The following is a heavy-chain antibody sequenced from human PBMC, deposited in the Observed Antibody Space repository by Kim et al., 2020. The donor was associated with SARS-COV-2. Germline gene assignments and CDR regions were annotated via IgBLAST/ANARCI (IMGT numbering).Heavy chain of an antibody. J-gene: IGHJ4*02. Sequence: GGSLRLSCAASGFTFSSYAMTWVRQAPGKGLEWVSSVIGSGGSTFYADSGKGRFTISRDNSKNTLYLQMNSLRYDDTAVYYCAKDRSDGWYPDYWGQGTL. CDR2: VIGSGGST. D-gene: IGHD6-19*01. CDR1: GFTFSSYA. V-gene: IGHV3-23*01. CDR3: AKDRSDGWYPDY.